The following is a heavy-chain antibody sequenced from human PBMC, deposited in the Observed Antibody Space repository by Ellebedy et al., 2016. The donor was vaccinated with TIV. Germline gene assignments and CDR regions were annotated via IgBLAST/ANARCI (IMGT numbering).Heavy chain of an antibody. CDR2: INYSGNT. D-gene: IGHD2-8*02. Sequence: MPGGSLRLSCTVSGGSISSSYYYWDWFRQSPGKGLEWIGRINYSGNTHYNPSLKGRVPLSVDASKNQFSLNLTSVTAADTAVYFCARHRYSAGWFEDWGQGTLVAVSS. V-gene: IGHV4-39*01. CDR1: GGSISSSYYY. CDR3: ARHRYSAGWFED. J-gene: IGHJ5*02.